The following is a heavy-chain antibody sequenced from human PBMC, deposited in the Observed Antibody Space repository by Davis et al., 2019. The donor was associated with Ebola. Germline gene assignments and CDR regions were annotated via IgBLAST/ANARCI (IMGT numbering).Heavy chain of an antibody. J-gene: IGHJ5*02. CDR2: ISGSGGST. CDR1: GFTITNYW. D-gene: IGHD3-3*01. CDR3: AKGSGFWSGYFSWFDP. Sequence: GGSLRLSCAVSGFTITNYWTHWVRQAPGKGLEWVSAISGSGGSTYYADSVKGRFTISRDNSKNTLYLQMNSLRAEDTAVYYCAKGSGFWSGYFSWFDPWGQGTLVTVSS. V-gene: IGHV3-23*01.